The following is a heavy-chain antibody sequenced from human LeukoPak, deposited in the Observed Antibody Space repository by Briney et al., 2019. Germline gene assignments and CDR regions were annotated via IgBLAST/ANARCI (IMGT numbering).Heavy chain of an antibody. Sequence: GGSLRLSCAASGFTFSSYAMSWVRQAPGKGLEWVSAISGSGGSTYYADSVKGRFTISRDNSKNTLYLQMNSLRAEDTAVYYCARDITIFGRGYYGMDVWGQGTMVTVSS. CDR2: ISGSGGST. CDR1: GFTFSSYA. CDR3: ARDITIFGRGYYGMDV. V-gene: IGHV3-23*01. D-gene: IGHD3-3*01. J-gene: IGHJ6*02.